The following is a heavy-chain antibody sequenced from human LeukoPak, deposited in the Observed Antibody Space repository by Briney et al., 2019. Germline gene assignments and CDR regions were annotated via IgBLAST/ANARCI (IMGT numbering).Heavy chain of an antibody. CDR2: INPNSGGT. Sequence: ASVKVSRKASGYTFTGYYMHWVRQAPGQGLEWMGWINPNSGGTNYAQKFQGRVTMTRDTSISTAYMELSRLRSDDTAVYYCARGIAVAGTIDYWGQGTLVTVSS. D-gene: IGHD6-19*01. CDR3: ARGIAVAGTIDY. J-gene: IGHJ4*02. CDR1: GYTFTGYY. V-gene: IGHV1-2*02.